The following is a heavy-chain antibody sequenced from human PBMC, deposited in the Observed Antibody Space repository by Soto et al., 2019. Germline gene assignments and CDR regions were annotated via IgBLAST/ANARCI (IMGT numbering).Heavy chain of an antibody. CDR1: GGSISSGGYS. CDR2: IYHSGST. J-gene: IGHJ4*02. Sequence: QLQLQESGSGLVKPSQTLSLTCAVSGGSISSGGYSWRWIRQPPGKGLEWIGYIYHSGSTYYNPSRTRPVTISVDRSKTQLPRKLSSVTAADTAVYYCAAGGGLPRYYWGQGTLVTVSS. CDR3: AAGGGLPRYY. V-gene: IGHV4-30-2*01. D-gene: IGHD5-12*01.